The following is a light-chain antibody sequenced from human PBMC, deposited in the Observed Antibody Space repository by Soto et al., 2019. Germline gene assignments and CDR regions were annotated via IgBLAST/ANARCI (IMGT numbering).Light chain of an antibody. CDR3: QHYHDSPPTWK. V-gene: IGKV3-20*01. CDR2: GTS. CDR1: QSVSSTF. Sequence: EVVLTQSPGTLSLSPGEGATLSCRASQSVSSTFLAWYQQKPGQAPRLLIYGTSSRATGIPDRFSGSGSGTDFTLTISRLEPEDFAVYYCQHYHDSPPTWKFGQGTQVEIK. J-gene: IGKJ1*01.